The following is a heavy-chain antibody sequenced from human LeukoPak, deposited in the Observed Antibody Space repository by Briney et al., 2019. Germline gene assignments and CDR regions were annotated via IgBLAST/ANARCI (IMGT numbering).Heavy chain of an antibody. CDR3: ARGESSHYDFWSGYYPDYYYGMDV. D-gene: IGHD3-3*01. Sequence: GGSLRLSCAASGFTFSSYWMSWVRQAPGEGLEWVAKINQDGTEKAYVDSVRGRFTISRDNAKNSLFLQMNSLRAEDTAVYYCARGESSHYDFWSGYYPDYYYGMDVWGQGTTVTVSS. J-gene: IGHJ6*02. CDR2: INQDGTEK. V-gene: IGHV3-7*01. CDR1: GFTFSSYW.